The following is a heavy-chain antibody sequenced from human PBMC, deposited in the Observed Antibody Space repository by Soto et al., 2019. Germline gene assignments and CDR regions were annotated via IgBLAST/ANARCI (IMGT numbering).Heavy chain of an antibody. CDR2: ISYDGSNK. Sequence: QVQLVESGGGVVQPGRSLRLSCAASGFTFSSYGMHWVRQALGKGLEWVAVISYDGSNKYYADSVKGRFTISRDNSKNTLYLQMNSLRAEDTAVYYCAKVGGSYPYYFDYWGQGTLVTVSS. CDR1: GFTFSSYG. V-gene: IGHV3-30*18. J-gene: IGHJ4*02. CDR3: AKVGGSYPYYFDY. D-gene: IGHD1-26*01.